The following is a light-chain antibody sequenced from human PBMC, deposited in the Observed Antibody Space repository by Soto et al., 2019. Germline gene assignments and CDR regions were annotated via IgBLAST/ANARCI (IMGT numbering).Light chain of an antibody. J-gene: IGLJ2*01. V-gene: IGLV2-14*01. CDR2: DVS. CDR1: SSDVGGYNY. Sequence: QSALTQPASVSGSPGQSITISCTGTSSDVGGYNYVSWYQQHPGKAPKLMIYDVSNRASGVSNRFSGSKSGNTASLTIPGLQAEDEADYYCSSYTSSGTLVVFGGGTKLTVL. CDR3: SSYTSSGTLVV.